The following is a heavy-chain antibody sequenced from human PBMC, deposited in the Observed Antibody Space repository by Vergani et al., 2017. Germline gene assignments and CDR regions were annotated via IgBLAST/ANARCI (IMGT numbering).Heavy chain of an antibody. CDR3: ARDSLRGYYYDSSGYFLDY. V-gene: IGHV1-69*01. CDR2: IIPIFGTA. J-gene: IGHJ4*02. Sequence: QVQLVQSGAEVKKPGSSVKVSCKASGGTFSSYAISWVRQAPGQGLEWMGGIIPIFGTANYAQKFQGRVTITADESTITAYMELSSLRSEATAVYYCARDSLRGYYYDSSGYFLDYWGQGTLGTVSS. D-gene: IGHD3-22*01. CDR1: GGTFSSYA.